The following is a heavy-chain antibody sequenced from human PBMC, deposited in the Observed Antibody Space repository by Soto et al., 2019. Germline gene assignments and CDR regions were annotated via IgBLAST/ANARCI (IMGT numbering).Heavy chain of an antibody. Sequence: EVQLLESGGGLVQPGGSLRLSCAASGFTFSSYAMSWVRQAPGKGLEWVSAISGSGGSTYYADSVKGRFTISRDNSKNTLYLQMNSLRAEDTAVYYCAKDYTIFGVDIHYFDYWGQGTLVTVSS. CDR3: AKDYTIFGVDIHYFDY. CDR1: GFTFSSYA. J-gene: IGHJ4*02. V-gene: IGHV3-23*01. D-gene: IGHD3-3*01. CDR2: ISGSGGST.